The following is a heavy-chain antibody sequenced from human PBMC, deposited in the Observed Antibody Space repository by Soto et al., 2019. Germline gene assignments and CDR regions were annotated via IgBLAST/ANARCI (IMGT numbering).Heavy chain of an antibody. V-gene: IGHV3-21*01. CDR3: ARDNLAFQGAFDL. J-gene: IGHJ4*02. Sequence: GGSLRLSCAASGFIFSDFQLNWVRQAPGRGLESLSSITGTSAFTHYAGSIEGRFTISRDNPNNLLFLQMGNLRPEDTAVYYCARDNLAFQGAFDLWGQGTLVTV. CDR2: ITGTSAFT. CDR1: GFIFSDFQ. D-gene: IGHD3-16*01.